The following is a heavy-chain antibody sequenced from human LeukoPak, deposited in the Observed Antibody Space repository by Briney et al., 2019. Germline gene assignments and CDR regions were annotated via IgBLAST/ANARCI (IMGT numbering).Heavy chain of an antibody. V-gene: IGHV1-69*05. J-gene: IGHJ6*03. CDR2: IIPIFGTA. CDR1: GGTFGSYA. D-gene: IGHD3-22*01. Sequence: ASVKVSCKASGGTFGSYAISWVRQAPGQGLEWMGRIIPIFGTANYAQKFQGRVTITTDESTSTAYMELSSLRSEDTAVYYCARGRNFNYYDSSNYMDVWGKGTTVTVSS. CDR3: ARGRNFNYYDSSNYMDV.